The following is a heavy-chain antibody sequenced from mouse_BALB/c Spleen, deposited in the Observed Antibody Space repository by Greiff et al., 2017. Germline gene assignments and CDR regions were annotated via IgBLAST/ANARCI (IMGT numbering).Heavy chain of an antibody. CDR1: GFTFSDYY. CDR2: ISDGGSYT. V-gene: IGHV5-4*02. Sequence: EVKLMESGGGLVKPGGSLKLSCAASGFTFSDYYMYWVRQTPEKRLEWVATISDGGSYTYYPDSVKGRFTISRDNAKNNLYLQMSSLKSEDTAMYYCAREGAYGNLRNGAMDYWGQGTSVTVSS. J-gene: IGHJ4*01. D-gene: IGHD2-1*01. CDR3: AREGAYGNLRNGAMDY.